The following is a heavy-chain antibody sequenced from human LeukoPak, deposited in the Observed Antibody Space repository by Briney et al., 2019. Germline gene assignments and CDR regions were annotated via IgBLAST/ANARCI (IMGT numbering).Heavy chain of an antibody. D-gene: IGHD6-19*01. CDR2: ISSSSSYI. CDR3: ARGIGRWLVPFY. V-gene: IGHV3-21*01. CDR1: GFTFSSYS. Sequence: GGSLRLSCAASGFTFSSYSMNWVRQAPGKGLEWVSSISSSSSYIYYADSVEGRFTISRDNAKNSLYLQMNSLRAEDTAVYYCARGIGRWLVPFYWGQGTLVTVSS. J-gene: IGHJ4*02.